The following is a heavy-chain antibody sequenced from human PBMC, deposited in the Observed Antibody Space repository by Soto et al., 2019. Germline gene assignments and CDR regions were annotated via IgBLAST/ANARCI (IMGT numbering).Heavy chain of an antibody. J-gene: IGHJ4*02. D-gene: IGHD1-7*01. CDR3: TCTSPELPYNWNYAAGPYFDY. CDR2: IKSKTDGGTT. CDR1: GFTFSNAW. V-gene: IGHV3-15*07. Sequence: GGSLRLSCAASGFTFSNAWMNWVRQAPGKGLEWVGRIKSKTDGGTTDYAAPVKGRFTISRDDSKNTLYLQMNSLKTEDTAVYYCTCTSPELPYNWNYAAGPYFDYWGQGTLVTVSS.